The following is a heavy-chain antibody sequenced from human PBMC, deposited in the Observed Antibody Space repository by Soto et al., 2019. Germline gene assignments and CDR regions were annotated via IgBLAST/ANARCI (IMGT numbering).Heavy chain of an antibody. CDR3: ARYDVSYYGVDV. CDR1: GFIFTDYY. CDR2: ISTSATYT. V-gene: IGHV3-11*05. Sequence: QVQLVDSGGGLVKPGGSLRLSCAASGFIFTDYYTSWIRQAPGKGLEWLSYISTSATYTNYADSVKGRFTISRDNAKNSLYLQMTSLRGEDTAVYYCARYDVSYYGVDVWGQGTTVTVSS. D-gene: IGHD3-3*01. J-gene: IGHJ6*02.